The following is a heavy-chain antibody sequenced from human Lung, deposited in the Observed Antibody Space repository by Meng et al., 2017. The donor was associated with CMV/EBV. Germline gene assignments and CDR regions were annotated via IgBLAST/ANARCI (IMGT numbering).Heavy chain of an antibody. CDR2: IYTSGTT. Sequence: QVQLQGSGPGLVQPSETLSLTCTVAGGSISSYYWSWICQSAGKGLEWIGRIYTSGTTIYNPSLKSRLTLSLDTSKNQFSLKLNSVTAADTAVYYCARAEADTGNFDYWGQGTLVTVSS. D-gene: IGHD6-19*01. CDR1: GGSISSYY. CDR3: ARAEADTGNFDY. V-gene: IGHV4-4*07. J-gene: IGHJ4*02.